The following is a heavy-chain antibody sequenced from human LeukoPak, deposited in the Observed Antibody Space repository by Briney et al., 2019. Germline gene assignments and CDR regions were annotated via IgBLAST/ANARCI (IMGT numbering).Heavy chain of an antibody. J-gene: IGHJ1*01. V-gene: IGHV3-21*01. CDR3: ARDVVVREVDYYFQH. CDR2: ISSSSSYI. CDR1: GFTFSSYS. D-gene: IGHD2-21*01. Sequence: GGSLRLSCAASGFTFSSYSMNWVRQAPGNGLEWVSSISSSSSYIYYADSVKGRFTISRDNSKNTLYLQMNSLRAEDTAVYYCARDVVVREVDYYFQHWGQGTLVTVSS.